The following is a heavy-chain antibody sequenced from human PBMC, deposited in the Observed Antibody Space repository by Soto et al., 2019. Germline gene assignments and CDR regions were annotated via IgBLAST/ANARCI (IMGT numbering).Heavy chain of an antibody. CDR1: GGSISSTTYY. Sequence: SETLSLTCTVSGGSISSTTYYWGWIRQPPGKGLEWIGSIYYSGSTYYNPSLKSRVTISVDTSKNQFSLKLDSVTAADTAVYYCARHTVYDSSGYSYYFYGMDVWGQGTTVTVSS. V-gene: IGHV4-39*01. CDR3: ARHTVYDSSGYSYYFYGMDV. D-gene: IGHD3-22*01. CDR2: IYYSGST. J-gene: IGHJ6*02.